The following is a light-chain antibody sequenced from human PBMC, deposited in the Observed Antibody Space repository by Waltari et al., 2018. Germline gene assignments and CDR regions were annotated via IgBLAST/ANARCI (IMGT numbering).Light chain of an antibody. CDR3: MQALQTPLT. CDR2: LGS. CDR1: QSLLHSNVYKY. Sequence: DIVMTQSPLSLPVTPGEPASISCRSSQSLLHSNVYKYLDWYLQKPGQSPQLLIYLGSNRSSGVPDRFSGSGSRTDFILKISRVEAEDVGVYYCMQALQTPLTFGQGTKVEIK. J-gene: IGKJ1*01. V-gene: IGKV2-28*01.